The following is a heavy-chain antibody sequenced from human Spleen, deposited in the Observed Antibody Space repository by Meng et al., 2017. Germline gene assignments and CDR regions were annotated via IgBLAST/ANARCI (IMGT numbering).Heavy chain of an antibody. CDR1: GFTFSGSD. CDR2: IYSGGNT. D-gene: IGHD2-15*01. CDR3: VKDDNHCFDP. Sequence: GESLKISCVVSGFTFSGSDVHWVRQASGKGLEWVSVIYSGGNTYYADSVKGRFTISRDNSKNTVFLQINSLRVEDTAVYYCVKDDNHCFDPWGQGTLVTVSS. V-gene: IGHV3-53*05. J-gene: IGHJ5*02.